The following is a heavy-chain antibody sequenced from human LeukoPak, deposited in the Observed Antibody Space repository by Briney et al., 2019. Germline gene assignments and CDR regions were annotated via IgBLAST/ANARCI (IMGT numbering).Heavy chain of an antibody. CDR2: IYYSVST. D-gene: IGHD3-10*01. Sequence: SKTLSLTSTVSRGSTSGYYWNCIRQSPDKGLEWIGHIYYSVSTTYTPSLQSRVTISVDTSKNQFYLKLTSVTAADAAAYYCARHYMVRGATRYYFDYWGQGTLVSVSS. J-gene: IGHJ4*02. V-gene: IGHV4-59*08. CDR1: RGSTSGYY. CDR3: ARHYMVRGATRYYFDY.